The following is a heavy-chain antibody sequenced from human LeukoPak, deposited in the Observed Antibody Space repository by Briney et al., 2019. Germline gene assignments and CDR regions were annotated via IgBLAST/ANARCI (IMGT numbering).Heavy chain of an antibody. CDR3: ARDPLPVIAVAGLYYGMDV. D-gene: IGHD6-19*01. V-gene: IGHV4-31*03. Sequence: KPSETLSLTCTVSGGSISSGGYYWSWIRQHPGKGLEWIGYIYYSGSTYYNPSLKSRVTISVDTSKNQFSLKLSSVTAADTAVYYCARDPLPVIAVAGLYYGMDVWGQGTTVTVSS. CDR2: IYYSGST. J-gene: IGHJ6*02. CDR1: GGSISSGGYY.